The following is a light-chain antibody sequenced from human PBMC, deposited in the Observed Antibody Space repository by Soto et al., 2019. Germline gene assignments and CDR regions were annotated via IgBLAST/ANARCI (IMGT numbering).Light chain of an antibody. Sequence: QSALTQPASVSGSPGQSITVSCTGTSSDVGNYNFVSWYQQHPGKAPKLMIYEVSKRPSGVSNRFSGSKSGNTASLTISGLQAEDEADYYRCSYAGSNIPLIFGTGTKLTVL. V-gene: IGLV2-23*02. CDR1: SSDVGNYNF. J-gene: IGLJ1*01. CDR3: CSYAGSNIPLI. CDR2: EVS.